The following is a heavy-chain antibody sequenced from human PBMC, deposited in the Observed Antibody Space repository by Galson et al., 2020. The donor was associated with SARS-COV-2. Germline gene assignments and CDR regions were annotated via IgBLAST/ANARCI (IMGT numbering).Heavy chain of an antibody. Sequence: GGSLRLSCAASGFTFSSYSMNWVRQAPGKGLEWVSSISSSSSYIYYADSVKGRFTISRDNAKNSLYLQMNSLRAEDTAVYYCARFSPYYYYYGMDVWGQGIMVTVSS. CDR3: ARFSPYYYYYGMDV. CDR1: GFTFSSYS. V-gene: IGHV3-21*01. CDR2: ISSSSSYI. J-gene: IGHJ6*02.